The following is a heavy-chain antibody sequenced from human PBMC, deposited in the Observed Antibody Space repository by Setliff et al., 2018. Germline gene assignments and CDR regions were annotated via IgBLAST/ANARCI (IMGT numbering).Heavy chain of an antibody. CDR3: AKGGNITRETYYYYGMDV. V-gene: IGHV1-18*01. J-gene: IGHJ6*02. Sequence: ASVKVSCKASGSTLINYGISWVRQAPGQGLEWMGWIGAYTGNTNYAQKFQGRVTMTTDTSTSTAYMELRSLRSDDTAVYYCAKGGNITRETYYYYGMDVWGQGTTVTVSS. D-gene: IGHD1-20*01. CDR1: GSTLINYG. CDR2: IGAYTGNT.